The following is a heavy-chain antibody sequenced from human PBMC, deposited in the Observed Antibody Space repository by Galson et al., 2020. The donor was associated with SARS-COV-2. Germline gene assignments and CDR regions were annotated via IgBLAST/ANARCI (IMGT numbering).Heavy chain of an antibody. CDR2: ISYSGST. J-gene: IGHJ4*02. D-gene: IGHD2-2*01. V-gene: IGHV4-39*01. Sequence: TLSLTCTLSGGTISSSRYYWGWIRPPPGKGLEWIGSISYSGSTYYNPSLKIRVTITVDTSKNQFSLKLSSLTAADTAVYYCARQYRDIVVVPAAIRGFYFDYWGQGTLVTVSS. CDR3: ARQYRDIVVVPAAIRGFYFDY. CDR1: GGTISSSRYY.